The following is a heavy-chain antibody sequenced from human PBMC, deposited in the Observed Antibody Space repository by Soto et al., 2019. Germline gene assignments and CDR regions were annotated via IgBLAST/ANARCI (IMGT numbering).Heavy chain of an antibody. D-gene: IGHD4-17*01. J-gene: IGHJ4*02. CDR3: ARVPSYGFFDY. CDR2: IYYSGST. Sequence: KPSETLSLTCTVSGGSISSGDYYWSWIRQPPGKGLEWIGYIYYSGSTYYNPSLKSRVTISVDTSKNQFSLKLSSVTAADTAVYYCARVPSYGFFDYWGQGTLVTVSS. CDR1: GGSISSGDYY. V-gene: IGHV4-30-4*01.